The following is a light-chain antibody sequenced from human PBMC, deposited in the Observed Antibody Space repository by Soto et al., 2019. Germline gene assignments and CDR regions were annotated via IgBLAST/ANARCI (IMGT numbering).Light chain of an antibody. J-gene: IGLJ7*01. CDR2: EGS. V-gene: IGLV2-23*01. CDR1: SSDVGSYNL. Sequence: QSALTQPASVSGSPGQSITISCTGTSSDVGSYNLVSWYQQHPGKAPKLMIYEGSKRPSGVSNRFSGSKSGNTAYLPISGLQSEDEADYYCCSYAGSSTHAVFGGGTQLTVL. CDR3: CSYAGSSTHAV.